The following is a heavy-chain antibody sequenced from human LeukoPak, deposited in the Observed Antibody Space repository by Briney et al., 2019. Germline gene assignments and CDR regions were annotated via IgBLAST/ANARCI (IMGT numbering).Heavy chain of an antibody. D-gene: IGHD2-2*01. CDR3: ARHVVVVVPAASENYYYYMDV. Sequence: GESLKISCKGSGYSFTSYWIGWVRQMPGKGLEWMGIIYPGDSDTRYSPSFQGQVTISADKSISTAYLQWSSLKASDTAMYYCARHVVVVVPAASENYYYYMDVWGKGTTVTISS. J-gene: IGHJ6*03. CDR2: IYPGDSDT. V-gene: IGHV5-51*01. CDR1: GYSFTSYW.